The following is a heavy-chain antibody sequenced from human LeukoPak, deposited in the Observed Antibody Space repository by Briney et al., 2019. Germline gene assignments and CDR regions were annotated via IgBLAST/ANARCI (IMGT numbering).Heavy chain of an antibody. Sequence: PGGSLRLSCPASGFTLRSNYMSWVRQAPGKGLEWVSVIYSGGSTYYADSVKGRFTISRDNSKNTLYLQMNSLRAEDTAVYYCARGPPPLDYWGQGTLVTVSS. J-gene: IGHJ4*02. CDR3: ARGPPPLDY. CDR1: GFTLRSNY. CDR2: IYSGGST. V-gene: IGHV3-66*02.